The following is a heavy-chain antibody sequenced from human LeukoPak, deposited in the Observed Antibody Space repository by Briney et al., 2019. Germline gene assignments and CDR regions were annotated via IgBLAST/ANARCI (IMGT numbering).Heavy chain of an antibody. V-gene: IGHV1-69*13. CDR3: ARDGGKYFDY. CDR2: IIPIFGTA. J-gene: IGHJ4*02. CDR1: GYTFTSYG. Sequence: GASVKVSCKASGYTFTSYGISWVRQAPGQGLEWMGGIIPIFGTANYAQKFRGRATITADESTSTAYMELSSLRSEDTAVYYCARDGGKYFDYWGQGTLVTVSS.